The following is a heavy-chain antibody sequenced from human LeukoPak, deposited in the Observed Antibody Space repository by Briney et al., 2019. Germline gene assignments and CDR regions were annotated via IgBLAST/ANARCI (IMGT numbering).Heavy chain of an antibody. Sequence: PGGALRLSCAASGFTFRSYAIYWVRPAPGRGLEWVSGISGSGGDTYFADSVKGRFTISRDNSNNTVFMQMDSLRAEDTAVYYCAKTTAGYSSGRYPGWPIDYWGQGTLVTVSS. D-gene: IGHD6-19*01. V-gene: IGHV3-23*01. J-gene: IGHJ4*02. CDR1: GFTFRSYA. CDR2: ISGSGGDT. CDR3: AKTTAGYSSGRYPGWPIDY.